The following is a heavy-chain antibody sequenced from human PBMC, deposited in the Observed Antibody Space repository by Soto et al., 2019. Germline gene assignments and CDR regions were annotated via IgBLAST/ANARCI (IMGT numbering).Heavy chain of an antibody. D-gene: IGHD2-2*01. Sequence: QVQLVQSGAEVKKPGSSVKVSCKASGGTFTNYGISWVRQAPGQGLEWMGGIVPIFGTANYAQKFQGRVTITADESASTAYMELSSLRSEDTAVYYCVRGPQYAYFDYWGQGTLVTVSS. CDR2: IVPIFGTA. CDR3: VRGPQYAYFDY. V-gene: IGHV1-69*01. J-gene: IGHJ4*02. CDR1: GGTFTNYG.